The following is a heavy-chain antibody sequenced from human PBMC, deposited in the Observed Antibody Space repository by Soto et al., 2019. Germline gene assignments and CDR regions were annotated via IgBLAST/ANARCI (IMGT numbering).Heavy chain of an antibody. D-gene: IGHD3-22*01. V-gene: IGHV6-1*01. CDR2: TYYRSKWYN. CDR3: ARGSIYYDSSGYYAFDI. CDR1: GDSVSSNSAA. J-gene: IGHJ3*02. Sequence: QSQTLSLTCAISGDSVSSNSAAWNWIRQSPSRGLEWLGRTYYRSKWYNDYAVSVKSRITINPDTSKNQSSLQLNSVTPEDTAVYYCARGSIYYDSSGYYAFDIWGQGTMVTVSS.